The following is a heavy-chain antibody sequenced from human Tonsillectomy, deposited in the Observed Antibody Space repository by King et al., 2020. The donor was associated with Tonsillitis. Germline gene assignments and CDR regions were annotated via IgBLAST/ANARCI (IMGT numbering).Heavy chain of an antibody. V-gene: IGHV3-23*03. CDR1: GFTFSNYA. CDR3: EKAGVVVITDGLDY. Sequence: VQLVESGGGLVQPGGSLRLSCAASGFTFSNYAMSWVRQAPGKGLEWVSVIYSGGSSTYYADSVKGRFTISRENSKNTLYLQMNSLRAEDTAVYYCEKAGVVVITDGLDYWGQGTLVTVSS. D-gene: IGHD3-22*01. J-gene: IGHJ4*02. CDR2: IYSGGSST.